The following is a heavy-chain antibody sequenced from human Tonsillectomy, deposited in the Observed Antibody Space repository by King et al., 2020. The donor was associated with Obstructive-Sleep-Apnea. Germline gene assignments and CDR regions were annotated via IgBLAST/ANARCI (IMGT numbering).Heavy chain of an antibody. J-gene: IGHJ4*02. V-gene: IGHV4-39*07. CDR2: IYYSGST. D-gene: IGHD3-10*01. Sequence: LQLQESGPGLVKPSETLSLTCTVSGGSISSSSYYWGWIRQPPGKGLEWIGSIYYSGSTYYNPSLKSRVTISVDTSKNQFSLKLSSVTAADTAGYYCARVGVTMVRGVDYWGQGTLVTVSS. CDR3: ARVGVTMVRGVDY. CDR1: GGSISSSSYY.